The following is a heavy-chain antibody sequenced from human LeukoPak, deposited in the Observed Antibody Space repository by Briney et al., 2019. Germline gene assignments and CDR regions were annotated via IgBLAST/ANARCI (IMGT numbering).Heavy chain of an antibody. V-gene: IGHV4-61*09. CDR3: ARGVGSSWFDP. CDR1: GGSINSGSYC. Sequence: PSETLSLTCTVSGGSINSGSYCWSWIRQSAGKGLEWIGHIHISGSTNYNPSLKSRVTISVDTSKNQFSLKLSSVTAAYTAVYYCARGVGSSWFDPWGQGTLVTVSS. J-gene: IGHJ5*02. D-gene: IGHD1-26*01. CDR2: IHISGST.